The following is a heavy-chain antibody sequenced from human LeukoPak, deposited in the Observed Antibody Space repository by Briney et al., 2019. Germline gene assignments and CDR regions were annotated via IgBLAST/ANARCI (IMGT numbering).Heavy chain of an antibody. CDR1: GGSISSYY. CDR2: IYYSGST. V-gene: IGHV4-59*01. Sequence: SETLSLTCTVSGGSISSYYWSWIRQPPGKGLEWIGYIYYSGSTNYNPSLKSRVTLSVDTSKNQFSLKLSSVTAADTAVYYCARDVGAATFDYWGQGTLVTVSS. CDR3: ARDVGAATFDY. D-gene: IGHD1-26*01. J-gene: IGHJ4*02.